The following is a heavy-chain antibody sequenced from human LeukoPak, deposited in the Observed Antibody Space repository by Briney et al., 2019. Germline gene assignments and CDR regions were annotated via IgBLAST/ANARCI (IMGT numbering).Heavy chain of an antibody. D-gene: IGHD2-15*01. J-gene: IGHJ3*02. V-gene: IGHV3-30*04. CDR1: GFTFSSYA. Sequence: GGSLRLSCAASGFTFSSYAMHWVRQGPGKGLEWVAFISHDGSNKYYADSVKGRFTISRDNTKNSLYLQMNSLRAEDTAVYYCAKDGGSDPDSFDIWGQGTMVTVSS. CDR3: AKDGGSDPDSFDI. CDR2: ISHDGSNK.